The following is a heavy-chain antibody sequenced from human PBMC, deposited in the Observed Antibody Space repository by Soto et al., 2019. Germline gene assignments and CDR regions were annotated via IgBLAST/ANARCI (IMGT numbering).Heavy chain of an antibody. CDR2: IYYSGST. J-gene: IGHJ4*02. CDR1: GGSISSGGYY. Sequence: QVQLQESGPGLVKPSQTLSLTCTVSGGSISSGGYYWSWIRQHPGKGLEWIGYIYYSGSTYYNPSLKSRVTIXXDXSXXQFSLNLSSVTAADTAVYYCARVQRSGSLRSDFDYWGQGTLVTVSS. D-gene: IGHD3-10*01. V-gene: IGHV4-31*03. CDR3: ARVQRSGSLRSDFDY.